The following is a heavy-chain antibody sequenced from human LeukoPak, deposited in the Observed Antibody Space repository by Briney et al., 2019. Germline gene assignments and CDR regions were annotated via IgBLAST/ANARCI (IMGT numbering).Heavy chain of an antibody. CDR3: AKDETLYSGSYRYYFDY. CDR1: GFTFSSYA. V-gene: IGHV3-23*01. Sequence: GGSLRLSCAASGFTFSSYAMSWVRQAPGKGLEWVSFISGSGGFTYYADSVKGRFTISRDNSKNTLYLQMNSLRAEDTAVYYCAKDETLYSGSYRYYFDYWGQGTLVTVSS. D-gene: IGHD1-26*01. J-gene: IGHJ4*02. CDR2: ISGSGGFT.